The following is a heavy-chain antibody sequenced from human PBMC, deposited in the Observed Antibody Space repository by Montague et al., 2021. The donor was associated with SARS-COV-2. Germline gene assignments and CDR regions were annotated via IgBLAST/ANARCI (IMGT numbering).Heavy chain of an antibody. Sequence: SETLSLTCAVYGGSLSGYYWSWIRQPPGEGLEWIAEISHSGSTSYNPSLKSRVTISVDTSKNQFSLKLSSATAADTAVYYCVRVPYRLLFVPRYYGMDVWGQGTTATVSS. CDR2: ISHSGST. CDR1: GGSLSGYY. CDR3: VRVPYRLLFVPRYYGMDV. V-gene: IGHV4-34*01. D-gene: IGHD2-2*01. J-gene: IGHJ6*02.